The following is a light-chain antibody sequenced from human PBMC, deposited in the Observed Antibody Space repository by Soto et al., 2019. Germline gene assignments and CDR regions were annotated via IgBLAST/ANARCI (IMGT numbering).Light chain of an antibody. J-gene: IGLJ7*01. CDR1: SSNIGNFY. V-gene: IGLV1-47*01. CDR3: AAWDDSLSGPGV. CDR2: KNN. Sequence: QSVLTQSPSASGTPGQRVTISCSGSSSNIGNFYVYWYQQLPGTAPKLLIYKNNQRPLGVPDRFSGSKSGTSASLAISGLRSEDEADYYCAAWDDSLSGPGVFGGGTHLTVL.